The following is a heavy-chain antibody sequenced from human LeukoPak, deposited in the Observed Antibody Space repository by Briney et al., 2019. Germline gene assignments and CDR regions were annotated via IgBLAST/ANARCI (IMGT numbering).Heavy chain of an antibody. J-gene: IGHJ3*02. Sequence: SQTLSLTCAISGDSVSNNRTTWNWIRQSPSRGLEWLGRTYYRSKWFNGYAVSVKSRITINPDTSKNQFSLQLNSVTPEGTAVYYCARGDCTGGICYSDSAFHIWGQGTMVPVSS. CDR3: ARGDCTGGICYSDSAFHI. V-gene: IGHV6-1*01. CDR2: TYYRSKWFN. CDR1: GDSVSNNRTT. D-gene: IGHD2-15*01.